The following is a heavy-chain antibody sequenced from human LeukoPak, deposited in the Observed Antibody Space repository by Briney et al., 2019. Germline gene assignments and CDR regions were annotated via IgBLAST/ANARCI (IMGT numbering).Heavy chain of an antibody. D-gene: IGHD5-18*01. Sequence: SETLSLTCTVSGGSISSYYWSWIRQPPGKGLEWIGYIYYSGSTNYNPSLKSRVSISVDTSKNQCSLKLSSVTAADTAVYYCARYSYGTFDYWGQGTLVTVSS. V-gene: IGHV4-59*01. J-gene: IGHJ4*02. CDR1: GGSISSYY. CDR3: ARYSYGTFDY. CDR2: IYYSGST.